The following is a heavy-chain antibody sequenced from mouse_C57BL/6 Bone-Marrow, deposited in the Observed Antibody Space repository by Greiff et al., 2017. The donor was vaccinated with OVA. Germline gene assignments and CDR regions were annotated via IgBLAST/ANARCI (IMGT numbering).Heavy chain of an antibody. CDR1: GYTFTSYW. Sequence: QVQLQQPGAELVMPGASVKLSCKASGYTFTSYWMHWVKQRPGQGLEWIGEIDPSDSYTNYNQKFTGKSTLTVDKSSSTAYMQLSSLTSEDSAVYYCARRGTAVVDYWGQGTTLTVSS. J-gene: IGHJ2*01. V-gene: IGHV1-69*01. D-gene: IGHD1-1*01. CDR3: ARRGTAVVDY. CDR2: IDPSDSYT.